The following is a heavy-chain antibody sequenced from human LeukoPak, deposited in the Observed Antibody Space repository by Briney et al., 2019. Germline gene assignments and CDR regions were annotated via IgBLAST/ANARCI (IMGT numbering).Heavy chain of an antibody. CDR3: ARVPNYSPRITMVRGVPWFDP. V-gene: IGHV4-39*07. J-gene: IGHJ5*02. D-gene: IGHD3-10*01. Sequence: SETLSLTCTVSGGSISSSSYYWGWIRQTPGKGLEWIGNIYYNGGTYFNPSLKSRVTISIDTSKNQFSLKLSSVTAADTAVYYCARVPNYSPRITMVRGVPWFDPWGQGTLVTVSS. CDR2: IYYNGGT. CDR1: GGSISSSSYY.